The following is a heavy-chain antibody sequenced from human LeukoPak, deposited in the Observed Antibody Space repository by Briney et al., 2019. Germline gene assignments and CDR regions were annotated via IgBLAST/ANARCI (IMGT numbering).Heavy chain of an antibody. CDR1: GGSISTYY. J-gene: IGHJ4*02. V-gene: IGHV4-59*01. D-gene: IGHD6-6*01. Sequence: SQTLSLTCTVSGGSISTYYWSWIRQHPGKGLEWIGYIYYSGSTNYNPSLKSRVTMSVDTSKNQVSLKLSSVTAADTAVYYCARGSSSSPYYFDYWGQGTLVTVSS. CDR3: ARGSSSSPYYFDY. CDR2: IYYSGST.